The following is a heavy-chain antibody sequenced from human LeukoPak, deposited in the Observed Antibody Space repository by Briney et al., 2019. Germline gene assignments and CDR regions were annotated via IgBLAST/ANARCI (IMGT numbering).Heavy chain of an antibody. CDR1: GGSISSDTSY. CDR3: ARRNYYFDY. Sequence: SETLSLTCTVSGGSISSDTSYCGWIRQPPGKALEWVASIYYSGSTYYNPSLKSRAPISIDTSKHQFSLKLRSLTAAETAVYYCARRNYYFDYWGQGTMVTVPP. J-gene: IGHJ4*02. CDR2: IYYSGST. V-gene: IGHV4-39*01.